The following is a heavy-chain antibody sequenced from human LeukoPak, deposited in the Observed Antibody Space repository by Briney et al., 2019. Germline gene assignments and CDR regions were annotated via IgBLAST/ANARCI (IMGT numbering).Heavy chain of an antibody. D-gene: IGHD3-22*01. V-gene: IGHV6-1*01. CDR2: TYYRSKWYN. CDR1: GDSVSINSAA. J-gene: IGHJ4*02. CDR3: ASNYYDSSGYWGPFGY. Sequence: SQTLSLTCAISGDSVSINSAAWNWIRQSPSRGLEWLGRTYYRSKWYNDYAVSVKSRITINPDTSKNQFSLQLNSVTPEDTAVYYCASNYYDSSGYWGPFGYWGQGTLVTVSS.